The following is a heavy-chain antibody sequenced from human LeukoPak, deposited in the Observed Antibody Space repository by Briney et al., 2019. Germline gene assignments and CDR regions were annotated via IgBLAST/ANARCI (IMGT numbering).Heavy chain of an antibody. D-gene: IGHD2-8*01. CDR2: INHSGST. Sequence: PSETLSLTCAVYGGSFSGYYWSWIRQPPGKGLEWIGEINHSGSTYYNPSLKSRVTISVDTSKNQFSLKLSSVTAADTAVYYCAREKIVLMVYAIQGGFDYWGQGTLVTVSS. J-gene: IGHJ4*02. CDR3: AREKIVLMVYAIQGGFDY. V-gene: IGHV4-34*01. CDR1: GGSFSGYY.